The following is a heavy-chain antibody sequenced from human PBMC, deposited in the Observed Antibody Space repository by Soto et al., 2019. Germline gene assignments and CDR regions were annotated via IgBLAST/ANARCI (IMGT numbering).Heavy chain of an antibody. Sequence: GGSLRLSCAASGFTFSSYWMHWVRQAPGKGLVWVSRINSDGSSTSYADSVKGRFTISRDNSKNTLYLQMNSLRAEDTAVYYCAKDSRIAAAAFDYWGQGTLVTVSS. CDR1: GFTFSSYW. D-gene: IGHD6-13*01. V-gene: IGHV3-74*01. CDR2: INSDGSST. J-gene: IGHJ4*02. CDR3: AKDSRIAAAAFDY.